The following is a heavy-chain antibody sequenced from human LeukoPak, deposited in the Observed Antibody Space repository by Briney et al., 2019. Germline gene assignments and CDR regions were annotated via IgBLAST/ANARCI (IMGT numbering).Heavy chain of an antibody. D-gene: IGHD2-8*01. CDR3: ARTSVRMLYWFDP. J-gene: IGHJ5*02. Sequence: SETLSLTCTVSGGSISSYYWSWIRQPPGKGLEWIGYIYYSGSTNYNPSLKSRVTISVDTSKNQFSLKLSSVTAADTAVYYCARTSVRMLYWFDPWGQGTLVTVSS. V-gene: IGHV4-59*01. CDR2: IYYSGST. CDR1: GGSISSYY.